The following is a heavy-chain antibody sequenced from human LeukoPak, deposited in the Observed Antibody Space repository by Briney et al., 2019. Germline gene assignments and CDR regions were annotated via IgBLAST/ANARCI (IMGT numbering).Heavy chain of an antibody. CDR3: ARQGCSSTSCYNWFDP. CDR1: GYSFTSYW. D-gene: IGHD2-2*01. CDR2: IYPGDSDT. Sequence: GASPKISCKGSGYSFTSYWIGWVRQMPGKGLEWMGIIYPGDSDTRYSPSFQGQVTISADKSISTAYLQWSSLKASDTAMYYCARQGCSSTSCYNWFDPWGQGTLVTVSS. J-gene: IGHJ5*02. V-gene: IGHV5-51*01.